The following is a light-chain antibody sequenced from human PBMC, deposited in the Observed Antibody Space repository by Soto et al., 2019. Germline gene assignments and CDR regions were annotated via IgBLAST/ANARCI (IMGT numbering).Light chain of an antibody. CDR2: DAS. CDR1: QGIRND. CDR3: QQSYSTPRT. Sequence: DIQMTQSPSSLPASVGDRVTITCRASQGIRNDLGWFQQKPGKAPKLLIYDASSLESGVPSRFSGSGSGTDFTLTISSLQPEDFATYYCQQSYSTPRTFGQGTKVDIK. J-gene: IGKJ1*01. V-gene: IGKV1-39*01.